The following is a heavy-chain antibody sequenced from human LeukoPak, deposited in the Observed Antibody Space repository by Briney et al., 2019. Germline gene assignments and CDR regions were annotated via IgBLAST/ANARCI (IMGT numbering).Heavy chain of an antibody. CDR1: GFTFSSYA. V-gene: IGHV3-30*04. D-gene: IGHD1-26*01. Sequence: PGGSLRLSCAASGFTFSSYAMHWVRQAPGKGLEWVAVISYDGSNKYYADSVKGRFTISRDNSKNTLYLQMNSLRAEDTAVYYCARDWDLFDYWGQGTLVTVSS. CDR3: ARDWDLFDY. CDR2: ISYDGSNK. J-gene: IGHJ4*02.